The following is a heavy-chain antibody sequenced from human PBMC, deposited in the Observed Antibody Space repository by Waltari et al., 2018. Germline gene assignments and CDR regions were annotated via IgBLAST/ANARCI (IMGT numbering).Heavy chain of an antibody. J-gene: IGHJ6*04. CDR3: ARPTPEGRPAYYVLDV. CDR2: IDPSDSYT. CDR1: GSSCSDYL. V-gene: IGHV5-10-1*03. D-gene: IGHD2-15*01. Sequence: EVPLAQSAAPVKKPGGSLRCSCKGSGSSCSDYLLNWGRQMPGKGLEWMGRIDPSDSYTAYSPSFQGHVSMSVDKSTNSAYLHWSSLKASDTAIYYCARPTPEGRPAYYVLDVWGSGTTVTVSS.